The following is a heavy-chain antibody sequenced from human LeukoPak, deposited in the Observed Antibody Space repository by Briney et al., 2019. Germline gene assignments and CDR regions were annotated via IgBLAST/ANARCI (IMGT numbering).Heavy chain of an antibody. D-gene: IGHD2-15*01. CDR3: AKGQIVVVVAAPTSDYYGMDV. CDR1: GFTFSSYW. J-gene: IGHJ6*02. CDR2: IKQDGSEK. Sequence: GGSLRLSCAASGFTFSSYWVSWVRQAPGKGLEWVANIKQDGSEKYYVDSVKGRFTISRDNSKNTLYLQMNSLRAEDTAVYYCAKGQIVVVVAAPTSDYYGMDVWGQGTTVTVSS. V-gene: IGHV3-7*03.